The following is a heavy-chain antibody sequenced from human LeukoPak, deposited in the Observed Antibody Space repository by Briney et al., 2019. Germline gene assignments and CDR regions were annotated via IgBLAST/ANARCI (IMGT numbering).Heavy chain of an antibody. CDR3: VRDIQGTGSPLDY. Sequence: GGSLRLSCAASGFTFSSYSMAWVRQAPGKGLEWVSSISGSSRYIYYAESMKGRFATSRDNAKKLLYLQMNSLRAEDTAVYFCVRDIQGTGSPLDYWGQGTLVTVSS. CDR2: ISGSSRYI. V-gene: IGHV3-21*01. J-gene: IGHJ4*02. D-gene: IGHD1-1*01. CDR1: GFTFSSYS.